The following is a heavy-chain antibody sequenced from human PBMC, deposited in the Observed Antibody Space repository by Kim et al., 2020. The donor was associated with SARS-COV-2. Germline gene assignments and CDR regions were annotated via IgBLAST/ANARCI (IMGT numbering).Heavy chain of an antibody. CDR3: AEGDCSSTSCYRNYYYYYYGMDV. J-gene: IGHJ6*02. V-gene: IGHV1-69*13. Sequence: SVKVSCKASGGTFSSYAISWVRQAPGQGLEWMGGIIPIFGTANYAQKFQGRVTITADESTSTAYMELSSLRSEDTAVYYCAEGDCSSTSCYRNYYYYYYGMDVWGQGTTVTVSS. D-gene: IGHD2-2*02. CDR2: IIPIFGTA. CDR1: GGTFSSYA.